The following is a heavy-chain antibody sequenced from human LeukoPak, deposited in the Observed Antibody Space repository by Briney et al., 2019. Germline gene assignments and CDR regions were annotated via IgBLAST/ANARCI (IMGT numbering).Heavy chain of an antibody. J-gene: IGHJ4*02. V-gene: IGHV3-30*04. Sequence: GRSLRLSCAASGFTFSSYAMHWVRQAPGKGLEWVAVISYDGGNKYYADSVKGRFTISRDNSKNTLYLQMNSLRAEDTAVYYCARSRILTAAFDYWGQGTLVTVSS. CDR2: ISYDGGNK. D-gene: IGHD3-9*01. CDR1: GFTFSSYA. CDR3: ARSRILTAAFDY.